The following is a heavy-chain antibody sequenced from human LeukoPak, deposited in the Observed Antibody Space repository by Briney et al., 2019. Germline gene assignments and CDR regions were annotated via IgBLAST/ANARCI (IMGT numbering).Heavy chain of an antibody. V-gene: IGHV4-34*01. D-gene: IGHD3-22*01. CDR3: ARTRRGYYPNIDY. CDR2: INHGGST. J-gene: IGHJ4*02. CDR1: GGSFSGYY. Sequence: SETLSLTCAVYGGSFSGYYWSGIRHPPGKGLEWIGEINHGGSTNYNPSLKSRVTISVDTSKNQFSLKLSSVTAADTAVYYCARTRRGYYPNIDYWGQGTLVTVSS.